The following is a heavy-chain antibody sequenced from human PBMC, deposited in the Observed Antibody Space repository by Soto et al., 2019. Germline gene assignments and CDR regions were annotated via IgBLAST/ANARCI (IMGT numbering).Heavy chain of an antibody. CDR1: GYTFTSYY. Sequence: QVQLVQSGAEVKKPGASVKVSCKASGYTFTSYYMHWVRQAPGQGLEWMGIINPSGGSTSYAQKFQGRVTMTRDTSTSTVYMELSSLRSEDTAVYYCARFPPSSSLRWLQPRYYYYGMDVWGQGTTVTVSS. J-gene: IGHJ6*02. D-gene: IGHD5-12*01. CDR2: INPSGGST. V-gene: IGHV1-46*01. CDR3: ARFPPSSSLRWLQPRYYYYGMDV.